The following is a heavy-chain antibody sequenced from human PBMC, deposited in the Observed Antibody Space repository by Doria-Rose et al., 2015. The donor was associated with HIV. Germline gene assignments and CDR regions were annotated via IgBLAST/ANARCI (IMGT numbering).Heavy chain of an antibody. CDR2: ISWDSGAK. Sequence: VQLVQSGGGLVQPGRSLRLSCVGSGFSFESYAMHWFRLAPGKGLEWVAGISWDSGAKGNADSVEGRFTISRDNAKKSVYLEMRSLRPEDTAFYYCAKAPIIGPKDYFYMDVWGKGTSVTVSS. CDR3: AKAPIIGPKDYFYMDV. V-gene: IGHV3-9*01. D-gene: IGHD3-3*01. CDR1: GFSFESYA. J-gene: IGHJ6*03.